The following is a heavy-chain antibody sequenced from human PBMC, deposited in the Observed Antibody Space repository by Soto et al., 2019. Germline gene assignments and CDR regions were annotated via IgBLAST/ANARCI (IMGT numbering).Heavy chain of an antibody. V-gene: IGHV1-18*01. CDR1: GYTFTSYG. J-gene: IGHJ4*02. CDR2: ISACNGNT. Sequence: ASVKVSCKASGYTFTSYGISWVRQAPGQGLEWMGWISACNGNTNYAQKLQGRVTMTTDTSTSTAYMELRSLRSDDTAVYYCARYYDSSGYYWIDYWGQGTLVTVSS. D-gene: IGHD3-22*01. CDR3: ARYYDSSGYYWIDY.